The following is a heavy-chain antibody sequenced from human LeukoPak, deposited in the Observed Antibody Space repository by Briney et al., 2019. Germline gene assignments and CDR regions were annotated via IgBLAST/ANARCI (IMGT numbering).Heavy chain of an antibody. D-gene: IGHD6-19*01. V-gene: IGHV1-2*02. CDR1: GYTFPSYD. Sequence: ASVTVSCKASGYTFPSYDMHWVRQAPGQGVEWMGWINPSSGGTDYAQKFQGRVIMTSDTSNRTAYLELSRLRFDDTAVYYCARNTAYVSGPLDYWGQGTLVTVSS. CDR2: INPSSGGT. CDR3: ARNTAYVSGPLDY. J-gene: IGHJ4*02.